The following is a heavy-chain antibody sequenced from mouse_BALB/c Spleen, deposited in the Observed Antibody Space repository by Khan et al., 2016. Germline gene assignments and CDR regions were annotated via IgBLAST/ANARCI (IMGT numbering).Heavy chain of an antibody. D-gene: IGHD1-1*01. CDR1: GFDFSGYW. CDR3: TRLYYYGCSDY. J-gene: IGHJ2*01. CDR2: INPDSSTI. V-gene: IGHV4-1*02. Sequence: EVKLLESGGGLVQPGGSLKLSCAASGFDFSGYWMSWVRQAPGKGLEWIGEINPDSSTINYAPSLKGNIIISRDNAKNTLYLRRNKVSSEDTALYYCTRLYYYGCSDYWGPGTILTVSS.